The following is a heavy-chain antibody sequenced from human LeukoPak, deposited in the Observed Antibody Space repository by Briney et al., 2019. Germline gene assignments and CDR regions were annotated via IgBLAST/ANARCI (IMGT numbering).Heavy chain of an antibody. Sequence: PGGSLRLSCAASGFTFSSYAMSWVRQAPGKGLEWIAYINHNAEMIFYPDFVKGRFSISRDNAKNSLYLQMNALRYEGTAIYYCARDHDWAFDLWGQGTLVTVSS. CDR2: INHNAEMI. CDR1: GFTFSSYA. J-gene: IGHJ4*02. CDR3: ARDHDWAFDL. D-gene: IGHD3-9*01. V-gene: IGHV3-48*02.